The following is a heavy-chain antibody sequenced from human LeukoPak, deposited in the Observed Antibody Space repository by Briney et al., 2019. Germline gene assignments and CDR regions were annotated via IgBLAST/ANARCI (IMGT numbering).Heavy chain of an antibody. CDR2: IYYSGST. D-gene: IGHD3-3*01. Sequence: SETLSLTCTVSGGSISSGDYYWSWIRQPPGKGLEWIGYIYYSGSTYYNPSLKSRVTISVDTSTNQFSLKLSSVTAADTAVYYCARGVFGMVLNAFDLWGQGTMVTVSS. J-gene: IGHJ3*01. CDR1: GGSISSGDYY. V-gene: IGHV4-30-4*02. CDR3: ARGVFGMVLNAFDL.